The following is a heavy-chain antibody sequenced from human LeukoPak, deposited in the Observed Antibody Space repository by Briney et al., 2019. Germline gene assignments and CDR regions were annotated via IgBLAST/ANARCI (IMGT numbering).Heavy chain of an antibody. D-gene: IGHD4-17*01. CDR1: GYTFTSYY. V-gene: IGHV1-46*01. CDR2: INPSGGST. CDR3: ARPYDYGDHFDY. Sequence: ASVKVSCKASGYTFTSYYVHWVRQAPGQGLEWVGTINPSGGSTRYAQKFQGRVTMTRVTSTSTVYMELYSLRSEDTAVYYCARPYDYGDHFDYWGQGTLVTVSS. J-gene: IGHJ4*02.